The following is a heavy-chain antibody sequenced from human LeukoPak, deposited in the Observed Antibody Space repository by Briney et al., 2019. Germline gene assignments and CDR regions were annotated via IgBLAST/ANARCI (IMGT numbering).Heavy chain of an antibody. CDR2: ISAYNGNT. J-gene: IGHJ5*02. CDR1: GGTVRRFG. CDR3: ARDRGAAAGTGPLFDP. D-gene: IGHD6-13*01. V-gene: IGHV1-18*01. Sequence: ASVKVSCKASGGTVRRFGISWVRQAPGQGLEWMGWISAYNGNTNYAQKLQGRVTMTTDTSTSTAYMELRSLRSDDTAVYYCARDRGAAAGTGPLFDPWGQGTLVTVSS.